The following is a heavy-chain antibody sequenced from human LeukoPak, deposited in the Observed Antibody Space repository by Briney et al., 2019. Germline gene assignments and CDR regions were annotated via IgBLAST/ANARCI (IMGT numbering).Heavy chain of an antibody. V-gene: IGHV4-34*01. CDR3: ARGRGDYEFGIY. CDR2: INHSGST. CDR1: GGSFSGYY. J-gene: IGHJ4*02. Sequence: SQTLSLTCAVYGGSFSGYYWSWIRQPPGKGLEWIGEINHSGSTNYNPSLKSRVNISVDTSKNQFSLKLSSVAAADTAVYYCARGRGDYEFGIYWGQGTLVTVSS. D-gene: IGHD4-17*01.